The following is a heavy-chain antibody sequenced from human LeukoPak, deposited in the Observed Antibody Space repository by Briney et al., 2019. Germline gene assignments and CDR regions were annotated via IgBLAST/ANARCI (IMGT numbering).Heavy chain of an antibody. Sequence: GGSLRLSCAASGFTFSSYAMSWVRQAPGKGLEWVSAISGSGGSTYYADSVKGRFTISRDNSKDTLFLQMSSLRAEDTAVYFCATGPPFDNWGQGTLVIAST. V-gene: IGHV3-23*01. J-gene: IGHJ4*02. CDR2: ISGSGGST. CDR1: GFTFSSYA. CDR3: ATGPPFDN.